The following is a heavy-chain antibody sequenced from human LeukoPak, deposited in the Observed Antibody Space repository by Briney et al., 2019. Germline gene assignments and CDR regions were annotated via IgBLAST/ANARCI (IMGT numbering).Heavy chain of an antibody. V-gene: IGHV4-38-2*02. CDR1: GYSISSGYY. CDR3: ASTRGGSVSPVLL. J-gene: IGHJ4*02. CDR2: IYYSGST. Sequence: PSETLSLTCTVSGYSISSGYYWGWIRQPPGKGLEWIGSIYYSGSTYYNPSLKSRVTISVDTSKNQFSLKLSSVTAADTAVYYCASTRGGSVSPVLLWGQGTLVTVSS. D-gene: IGHD1-26*01.